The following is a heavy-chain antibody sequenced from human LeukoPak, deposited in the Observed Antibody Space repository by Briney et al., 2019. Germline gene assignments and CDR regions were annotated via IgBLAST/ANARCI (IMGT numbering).Heavy chain of an antibody. CDR1: GGSISSGGYS. V-gene: IGHV4-30-2*01. J-gene: IGHJ5*02. CDR2: IYHSGST. Sequence: PSETLSLTCTVSGGSISSGGYSWSWIRQPPGKGLEWIGYIYHSGSTYYNPSLKSRVTISVDRSKNQFSLKLSSVTAADTAVYYCARCMADYGDARWFDPWGQGTLVTVSS. D-gene: IGHD4-17*01. CDR3: ARCMADYGDARWFDP.